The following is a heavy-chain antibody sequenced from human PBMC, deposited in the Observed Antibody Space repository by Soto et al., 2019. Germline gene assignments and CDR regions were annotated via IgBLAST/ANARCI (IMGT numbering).Heavy chain of an antibody. V-gene: IGHV1-8*01. Sequence: ASVKVSCKASGYTFTSYDINWVRQATGQGLEWMGWMNPNSGNTGYAQKFQGRVTMTRNTSISTAYMELSSLRSEDTAVYYCARAHPYSLQYHFDYWGQGTRVTVSS. J-gene: IGHJ4*02. CDR3: ARAHPYSLQYHFDY. D-gene: IGHD6-13*01. CDR1: GYTFTSYD. CDR2: MNPNSGNT.